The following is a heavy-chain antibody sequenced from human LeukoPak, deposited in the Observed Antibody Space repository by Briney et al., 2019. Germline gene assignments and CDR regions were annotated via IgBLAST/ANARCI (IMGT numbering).Heavy chain of an antibody. CDR1: GYTFTSYY. J-gene: IGHJ5*02. D-gene: IGHD2-2*01. CDR3: ARAGHGVPAAIVLDP. Sequence: GASVKVFCKASGYTFTSYYMHWVPQAPGQGLEWMGVINPSVGSTSYAQKFQGRVTMTRDVSARTVYMQVSSLRSADTAVYYCARAGHGVPAAIVLDPWGQGTLVTVSS. V-gene: IGHV1-46*01. CDR2: INPSVGST.